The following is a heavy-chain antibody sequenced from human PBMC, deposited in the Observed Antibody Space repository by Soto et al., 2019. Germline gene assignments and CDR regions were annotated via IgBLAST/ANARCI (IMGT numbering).Heavy chain of an antibody. J-gene: IGHJ4*02. V-gene: IGHV4-39*01. D-gene: IGHD6-13*01. CDR2: IYYSGIT. CDR3: ARHDFGAAAYYLDY. CDR1: GGSISSSIYY. Sequence: SETLSLTCTVSGGSISSSIYYWVWIRQPPGKGLEWIGSIYYSGITYYNPSLKSRVTISVDTSKNQFSLKLSSVTAADTAVYYCARHDFGAAAYYLDYWGQGTLVTVSS.